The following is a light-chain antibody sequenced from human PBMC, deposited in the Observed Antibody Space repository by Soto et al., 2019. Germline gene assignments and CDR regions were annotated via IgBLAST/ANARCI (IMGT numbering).Light chain of an antibody. Sequence: ENVLTQSPGTLSLSPGERATLSCRASQTVSSYLTWYQQRPGQAPRLLIYVASKRATGIPDRFSGSWSGTDFTLTISRLEPEDFALYYCQQYGTSPITFGQGTRLEIK. J-gene: IGKJ5*01. CDR1: QTVSSY. CDR2: VAS. V-gene: IGKV3-20*01. CDR3: QQYGTSPIT.